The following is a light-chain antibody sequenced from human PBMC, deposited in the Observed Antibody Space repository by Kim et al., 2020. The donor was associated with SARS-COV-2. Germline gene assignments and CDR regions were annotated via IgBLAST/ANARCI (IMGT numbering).Light chain of an antibody. J-gene: IGKJ5*01. CDR1: QDISNI. CDR2: AAS. CDR3: QQLYSYPCT. Sequence: ASGGDRVTITCRASQDISNILAWYQQKPGKAPKLLINAASSLESGVPSRFSGSGSGTHFTLTINSLQLEDFATYFCQQLYSYPCTFGQGTRLDIK. V-gene: IGKV1-13*02.